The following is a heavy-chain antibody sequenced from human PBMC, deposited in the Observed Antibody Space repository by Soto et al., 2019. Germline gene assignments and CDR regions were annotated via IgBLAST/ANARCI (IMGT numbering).Heavy chain of an antibody. CDR2: INAGNGNT. D-gene: IGHD3-3*01. Sequence: VASVKVSCKASGYTFTSYAMHWVRQAPGQRLERMGWINAGNGNTKYSQKFQGRVTITRDTSASTAYMELSSLRSEDTAVYYCARVDREWLFSPSYYYYYMDVWGTGTTVTV. J-gene: IGHJ6*03. CDR3: ARVDREWLFSPSYYYYYMDV. CDR1: GYTFTSYA. V-gene: IGHV1-3*01.